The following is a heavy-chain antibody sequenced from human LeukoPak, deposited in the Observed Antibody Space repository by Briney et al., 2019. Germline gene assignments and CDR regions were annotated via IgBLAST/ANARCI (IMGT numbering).Heavy chain of an antibody. D-gene: IGHD6-13*01. J-gene: IGHJ6*02. Sequence: PGGSLRLSCAASGFTFSDYYMSWIRQAPGKGLEWVSYISSSGSTIYYADSVKGRFTISRDNAKNPLYLQMNSLRAEDTAVYYCARNGYSSSWYFSDYYYGMDVWGQGTTVTVSS. CDR3: ARNGYSSSWYFSDYYYGMDV. V-gene: IGHV3-11*01. CDR2: ISSSGSTI. CDR1: GFTFSDYY.